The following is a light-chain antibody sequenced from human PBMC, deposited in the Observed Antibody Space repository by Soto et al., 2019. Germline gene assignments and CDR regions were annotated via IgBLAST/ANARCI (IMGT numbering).Light chain of an antibody. V-gene: IGLV2-23*01. Sequence: QSLLSQPASVCGSPGQSITISCTGTISDIGGYILVSWYQQEPGKAPKLMIYEGSKRPSGVSNRFYGSKSGNTASLTISGLQAEDEAHYYCCSYVGSDTYVIFGGGTQLTVL. J-gene: IGLJ2*01. CDR2: EGS. CDR3: CSYVGSDTYVI. CDR1: ISDIGGYIL.